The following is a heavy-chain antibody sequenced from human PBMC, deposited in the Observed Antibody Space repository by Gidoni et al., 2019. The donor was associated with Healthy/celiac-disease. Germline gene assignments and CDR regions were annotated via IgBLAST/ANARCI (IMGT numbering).Heavy chain of an antibody. D-gene: IGHD4-17*01. V-gene: IGHV3-66*01. CDR3: ARDYGDYVLGYYYYGMDV. Sequence: EVQLVESGGGLVQPGGSLRLSCAASGFTVSSNYMRWVRQAPGKGLEWVSVIYSGGSTYYADSVKGRFTISRDNSKNTLYLQMNSLRAEDTAVYYCARDYGDYVLGYYYYGMDVWGQGTTVTVSS. CDR1: GFTVSSNY. J-gene: IGHJ6*02. CDR2: IYSGGST.